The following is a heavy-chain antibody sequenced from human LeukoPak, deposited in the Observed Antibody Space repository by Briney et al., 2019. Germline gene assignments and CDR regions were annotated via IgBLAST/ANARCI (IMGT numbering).Heavy chain of an antibody. CDR2: IIPIFGTA. V-gene: IGHV1-69*13. CDR1: GGTFSSYA. J-gene: IGHJ5*02. Sequence: GASVKVSCKASGGTFSSYAISWGRQAPGQGLEWMGGIIPIFGTANYAQKFQGRVTITADESTSTAYMELSSLRSEDTAVYYCARAPAWGYCSGGSCQGWFDPWGQGTLVTVSS. CDR3: ARAPAWGYCSGGSCQGWFDP. D-gene: IGHD2-15*01.